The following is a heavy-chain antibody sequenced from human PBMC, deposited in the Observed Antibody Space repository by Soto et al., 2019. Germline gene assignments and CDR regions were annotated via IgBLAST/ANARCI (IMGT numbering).Heavy chain of an antibody. V-gene: IGHV5-51*01. CDR3: ALYYYDSSGYSRGMDV. J-gene: IGHJ6*02. Sequence: PGQSLKISSKGYGYNFTSYWIGWVPQMPGKGLEWMGIIYPGDSDTRYSPSFQGQVTISADKSISTAYLQWSSRKASDTAMYYCALYYYDSSGYSRGMDVWGQGTSVTVSS. CDR2: IYPGDSDT. D-gene: IGHD3-22*01. CDR1: GYNFTSYW.